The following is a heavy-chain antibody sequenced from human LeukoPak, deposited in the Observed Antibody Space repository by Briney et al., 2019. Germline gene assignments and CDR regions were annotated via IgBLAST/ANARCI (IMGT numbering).Heavy chain of an antibody. CDR1: GFMFNNYG. Sequence: GGSLRLSCAASGFMFNNYGMSWVRQVPGQGLEWVSAIDGGGGDTHYADSVKGRFTISRDNSKNTLYLQMNSPRVEDTAVYYCVRTTYSSSSRGAFDVWGQGTMLTVSS. V-gene: IGHV3-23*01. CDR2: IDGGGGDT. D-gene: IGHD6-6*01. J-gene: IGHJ3*01. CDR3: VRTTYSSSSRGAFDV.